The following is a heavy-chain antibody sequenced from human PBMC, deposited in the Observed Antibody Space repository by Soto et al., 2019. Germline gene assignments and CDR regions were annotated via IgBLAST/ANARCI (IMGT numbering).Heavy chain of an antibody. CDR2: ISGSGGST. Sequence: PGGSLRLSCAASGFTFSSYAMSWVRQAPGKGLEWVSAISGSGGSTYYADSVKGRFTISRDNSKNTLYLQMNSLRAEDTAVYYCAKDMTSSGYSIAAFAYWGQGTLVTVSS. J-gene: IGHJ4*02. V-gene: IGHV3-23*01. CDR1: GFTFSSYA. CDR3: AKDMTSSGYSIAAFAY. D-gene: IGHD5-12*01.